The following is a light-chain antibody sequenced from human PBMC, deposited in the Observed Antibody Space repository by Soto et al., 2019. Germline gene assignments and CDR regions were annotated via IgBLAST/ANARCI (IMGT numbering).Light chain of an antibody. CDR2: SNX. Sequence: QSVLTQPPSASGTPGQRVTISCSGSSSNIGSNTVNWYQQLPGTAPKLLIYSNXHXXSXAHDRFSGSKSDTSASLAISVLRSEDESDYFCAAWDDSLSSVVFGGGTQVTVL. CDR3: AAWDDSLSSVV. V-gene: IGLV1-44*01. CDR1: SSNIGSNT. J-gene: IGLJ3*02.